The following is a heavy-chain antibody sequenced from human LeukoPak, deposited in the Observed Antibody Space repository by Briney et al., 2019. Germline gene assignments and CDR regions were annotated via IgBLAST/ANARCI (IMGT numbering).Heavy chain of an antibody. CDR2: IYYSGST. D-gene: IGHD5-18*01. CDR3: ARDGGERGYSYGIDY. V-gene: IGHV4-59*01. Sequence: PSETLSLTCAVYGGSFSGYYWSWIRQPPGKGLEWIGYIYYSGSTNYNPSLKSRVTISVDTSKNQFSLKLSFVTAADTAVYYCARDGGERGYSYGIDYWGQGTLVTVSS. CDR1: GGSFSGYY. J-gene: IGHJ4*02.